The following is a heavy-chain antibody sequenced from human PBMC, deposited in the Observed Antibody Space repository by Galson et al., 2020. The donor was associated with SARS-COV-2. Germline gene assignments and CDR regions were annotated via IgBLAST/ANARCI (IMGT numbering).Heavy chain of an antibody. CDR1: GGSISDYY. CDR2: IFATGAT. J-gene: IGHJ5*02. V-gene: IGHV4-4*07. Sequence: SVTLSLTCTVSGGSISDYYWSWIRQPAGKKLEWLGRIFATGATNYNPSLKSRVTMSLDMSKSQFSLKLSSVTAADTAVYYCAREWDTAMVRGNGWFDPWGQGTLVTVSS. CDR3: AREWDTAMVRGNGWFDP. D-gene: IGHD5-18*01.